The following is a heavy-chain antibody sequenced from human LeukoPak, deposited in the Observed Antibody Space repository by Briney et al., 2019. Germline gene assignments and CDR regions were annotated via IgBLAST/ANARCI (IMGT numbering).Heavy chain of an antibody. CDR1: GFTFSSYA. Sequence: GGSLRLSCAASGFTFSSYAMHWVRQAPGKGLEWVAVISYDGSNKYYADSVKGRFTISRDNSKNTLYLQMNSLRAEDTAVYYCASRGGYCSGGSCYKRYGVDVWGQGTTVTVSS. V-gene: IGHV3-30-3*01. D-gene: IGHD2-15*01. CDR2: ISYDGSNK. CDR3: ASRGGYCSGGSCYKRYGVDV. J-gene: IGHJ6*02.